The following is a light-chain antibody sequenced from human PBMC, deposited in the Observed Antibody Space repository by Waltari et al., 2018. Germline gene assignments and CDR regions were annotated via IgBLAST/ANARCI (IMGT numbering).Light chain of an antibody. Sequence: EKVLTQSPATVSVSPGERVTLSCRASQSVASNIAWYQQRPGQATRLVIYDASTRASGIPGRFSGGGSGTDFTLTSSGLQSEDCALYYCQQYNDWYSFGQGTKVEIK. V-gene: IGKV3-15*01. J-gene: IGKJ2*03. CDR3: QQYNDWYS. CDR2: DAS. CDR1: QSVASN.